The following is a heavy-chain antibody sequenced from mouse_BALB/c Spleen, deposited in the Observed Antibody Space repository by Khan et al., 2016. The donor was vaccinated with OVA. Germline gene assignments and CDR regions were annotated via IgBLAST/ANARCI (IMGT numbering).Heavy chain of an antibody. Sequence: EVHLVESGGGLVQSGGSRKLSCAASGFTFTSYGMHWIRQAPEKGLEWVAYISSDSNTIYYADTVKGRFTISRDNPKNTLFLQMTRLRSGDTAMYVCATSYFYGYYFDYWGQGTTLTVSS. J-gene: IGHJ2*01. V-gene: IGHV5-17*02. CDR1: GFTFTSYG. CDR3: ATSYFYGYYFDY. CDR2: ISSDSNTI. D-gene: IGHD1-1*01.